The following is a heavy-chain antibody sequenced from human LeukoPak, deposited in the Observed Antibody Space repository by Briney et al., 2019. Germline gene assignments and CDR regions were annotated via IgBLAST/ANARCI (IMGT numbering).Heavy chain of an antibody. CDR3: ARDTGLWRPYYFDY. D-gene: IGHD2/OR15-2a*01. CDR2: INTDGTST. J-gene: IGHJ4*02. V-gene: IGHV3-74*01. CDR1: GFTFSSYA. Sequence: LSGGSLRLSCAASGFTFSSYAMSWVRQAPGKGLVWVSRINTDGTSTSYADSVKGRFTISRDNAKNSLYLQMNSLRAEDTAVYYCARDTGLWRPYYFDYWGQGTLVTVSS.